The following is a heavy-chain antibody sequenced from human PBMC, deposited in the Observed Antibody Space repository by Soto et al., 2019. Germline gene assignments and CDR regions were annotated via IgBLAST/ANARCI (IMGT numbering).Heavy chain of an antibody. J-gene: IGHJ4*02. V-gene: IGHV3-30*18. CDR1: GFTFSSYG. CDR3: AKDPGPQYFDY. Sequence: GGSLGLSCASSGFTFSSYGMHWVRQAPGKGLDLVAVISYDGSNKFYADSVKGRFTISRDNSKNTLYLQMNSLRAEDTAVYYCAKDPGPQYFDYWGQGTLVTVSS. CDR2: ISYDGSNK.